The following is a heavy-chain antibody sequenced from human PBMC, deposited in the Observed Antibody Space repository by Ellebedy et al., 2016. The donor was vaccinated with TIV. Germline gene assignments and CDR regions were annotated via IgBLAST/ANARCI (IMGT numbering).Heavy chain of an antibody. J-gene: IGHJ3*02. V-gene: IGHV4-39*01. CDR1: GGSITISYYY. CDR3: GGRYMMSDVFDI. CDR2: FYYTGST. Sequence: SETLSLXXTLSGGSITISYYYWGWTRQSQGKGLEWIGRFYYTGSTYYNPSLKSRVTISVETSKNQLSLRLRSVTAADTAVYYCGGRYMMSDVFDIWGQGTMVTVSS. D-gene: IGHD5-24*01.